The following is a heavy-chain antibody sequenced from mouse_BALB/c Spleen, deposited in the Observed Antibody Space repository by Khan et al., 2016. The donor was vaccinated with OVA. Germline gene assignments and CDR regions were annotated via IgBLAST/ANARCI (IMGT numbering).Heavy chain of an antibody. Sequence: QIQLVQSGAELVRPGTSVKMSCKAAGYTFTNYWIGWVKQRPGHGLEWIGDTYPGGGYTNYNENFKGKVTLTADTSSSTAYMQLSGLTSEDSAIYYCARRGAARATGDYFDYWGQGTTLTVSS. CDR1: GYTFTNYW. D-gene: IGHD3-1*01. CDR3: ARRGAARATGDYFDY. CDR2: TYPGGGYT. J-gene: IGHJ2*01. V-gene: IGHV1-63*02.